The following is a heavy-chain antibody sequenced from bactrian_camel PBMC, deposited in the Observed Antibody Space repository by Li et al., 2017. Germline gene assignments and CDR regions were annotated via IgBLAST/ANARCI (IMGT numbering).Heavy chain of an antibody. J-gene: IGHJ4*01. Sequence: HVQLVESGGGSVQAGGSLRLSCAASGDIYSSNYMAWFRQAPGKEREVVAAIDSDGSTSYADSVKGRFTISQDNAKNALDLQMNSLKPEDTAMYYCAVGGPWRVGTIYLDEYEYWGQGTQVTVS. CDR1: GDIYSSNY. CDR3: AVGGPWRVGTIYLDEYEY. V-gene: IGHV3S53*01. D-gene: IGHD5*01. CDR2: IDSDGST.